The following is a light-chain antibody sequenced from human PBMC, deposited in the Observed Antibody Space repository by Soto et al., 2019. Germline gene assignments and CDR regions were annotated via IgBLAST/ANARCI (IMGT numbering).Light chain of an antibody. CDR1: QSVSSSY. CDR3: QQYGSLPGT. J-gene: IGKJ1*01. CDR2: GAS. V-gene: IGKV3-20*01. Sequence: GLTQSPGTLSLSPGERATLSCRASQSVSSSYLAWYQQKPGQAPRLLIYGASSRATGIPDRFSGSGSGTDFTLTISRLEPEDFAVYYCQQYGSLPGTFGQGTKVDIK.